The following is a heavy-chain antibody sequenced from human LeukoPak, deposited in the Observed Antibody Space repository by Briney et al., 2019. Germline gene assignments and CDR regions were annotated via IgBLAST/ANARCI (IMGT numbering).Heavy chain of an antibody. Sequence: PGGSLRLSCTASGFTFSNYWMHWVRQAPGKGLEWVANIKRDGSEIYYVGSVKGRFTISRDNAKNSLYLQMNSLRAEDTAVYYCARSLDVWGQGTTVTVSS. V-gene: IGHV3-7*01. CDR2: IKRDGSEI. CDR3: ARSLDV. CDR1: GFTFSNYW. J-gene: IGHJ6*02.